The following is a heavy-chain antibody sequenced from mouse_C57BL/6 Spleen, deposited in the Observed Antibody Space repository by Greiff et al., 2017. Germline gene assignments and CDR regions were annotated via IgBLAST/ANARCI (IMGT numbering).Heavy chain of an antibody. CDR3: ARRLLTRAMDY. J-gene: IGHJ4*01. Sequence: LQESGAELVRPGASVKLSCKASGYTFTDYYINWVKQRPGQGLEWIARIYPGSGNTYYNEKFKGKATLTAEKSSSTAYMQLSSLTSEDSAVYFCARRLLTRAMDYWGQGTSVTVSS. CDR1: GYTFTDYY. V-gene: IGHV1-76*01. CDR2: IYPGSGNT.